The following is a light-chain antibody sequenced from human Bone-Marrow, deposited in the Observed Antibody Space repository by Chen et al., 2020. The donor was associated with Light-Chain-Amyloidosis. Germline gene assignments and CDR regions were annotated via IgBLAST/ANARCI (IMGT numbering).Light chain of an antibody. CDR1: NIGTTS. J-gene: IGLJ3*02. Sequence: SYGLTQPSSVSAAPGQTATSACGGNNIGTTSVHWYQQTPGQAPLLVVYDDSDRPSGIPGRLSGSNAANTATLTISRVEAGDEADYYCHVWDSSSDRPVFGGGTKLTVL. V-gene: IGLV3-21*02. CDR2: DDS. CDR3: HVWDSSSDRPV.